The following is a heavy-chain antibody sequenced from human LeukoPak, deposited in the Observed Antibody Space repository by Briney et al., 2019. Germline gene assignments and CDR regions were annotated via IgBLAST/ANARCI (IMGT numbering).Heavy chain of an antibody. V-gene: IGHV1-69*13. J-gene: IGHJ5*02. CDR1: GGTFSSYA. D-gene: IGHD3-3*01. CDR3: ARVWSGSKNWFDP. Sequence: ASVKVSCKASGGTFSSYAISWVRQAPGQGLEWMGGIIPIFGTANYAQKFQGRVTITADESTSTAYMELSSLRSEDTAVYYCARVWSGSKNWFDPWGQGTLVTVSS. CDR2: IIPIFGTA.